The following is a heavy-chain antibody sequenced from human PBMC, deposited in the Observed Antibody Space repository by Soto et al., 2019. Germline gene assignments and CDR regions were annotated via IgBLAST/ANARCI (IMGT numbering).Heavy chain of an antibody. CDR2: ISGSGGST. D-gene: IGHD6-13*01. V-gene: IGHV3-23*01. Sequence: GGSLRLSCAASGFTFSSYAMSWVRQAPGKGLEWVSAISGSGGSTYYADSVKGRFTISRDNSKNTLYLQMNSLRAEDTAVYYCAKDGTVDAYSSSPNWFDPWGQGTLVTVSS. CDR1: GFTFSSYA. CDR3: AKDGTVDAYSSSPNWFDP. J-gene: IGHJ5*02.